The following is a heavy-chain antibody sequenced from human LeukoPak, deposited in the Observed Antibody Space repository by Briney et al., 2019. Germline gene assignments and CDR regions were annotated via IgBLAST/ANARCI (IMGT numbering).Heavy chain of an antibody. Sequence: GGSLRLSCAVSGFTFGNHAMHWVRQAPGKGLEWVSKISYDGCSELYTDSVKGRFTISRDNSKSTLYLQMNSLRPEDTAVYYCAREISSCSGGNCYSKFDCWGQGTLVTVSS. CDR1: GFTFGNHA. D-gene: IGHD2-15*01. CDR2: ISYDGCSE. V-gene: IGHV3-30*04. CDR3: AREISSCSGGNCYSKFDC. J-gene: IGHJ4*02.